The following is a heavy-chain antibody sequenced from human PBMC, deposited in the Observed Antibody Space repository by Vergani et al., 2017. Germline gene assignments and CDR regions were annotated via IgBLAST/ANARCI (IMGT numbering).Heavy chain of an antibody. J-gene: IGHJ4*02. CDR2: ISSSGSTI. CDR1: GFTFSSYE. D-gene: IGHD3-16*02. Sequence: EVQLVESGGGLVQPGGSLRLSCAASGFTFSSYEMNWVRQAPGKGLEWVSYISSSGSTIYYVDSVKGRFTISRDNAKNSLYLQMNSLRAEDTAVYYCATRTTYYDYVCGSYRHNTFDYWGQGTLVTVSS. CDR3: ATRTTYYDYVCGSYRHNTFDY. V-gene: IGHV3-48*03.